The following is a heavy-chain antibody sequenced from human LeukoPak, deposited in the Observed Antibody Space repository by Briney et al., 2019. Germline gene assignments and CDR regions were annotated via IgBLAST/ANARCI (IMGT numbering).Heavy chain of an antibody. CDR2: IRSKAYGETT. V-gene: IGHV3-49*03. Sequence: SGGSLRLSCTASGFTFGSYGMSWFRQAPGKGLEWVGFIRSKAYGETTEDAASVKGRFTISRDDSISVAYLQMNSLKIDDTAVYYCTRTRLGYCSGSSCHTFDYWGQGTLVTVSS. CDR1: GFTFGSYG. J-gene: IGHJ4*02. CDR3: TRTRLGYCSGSSCHTFDY. D-gene: IGHD2-15*01.